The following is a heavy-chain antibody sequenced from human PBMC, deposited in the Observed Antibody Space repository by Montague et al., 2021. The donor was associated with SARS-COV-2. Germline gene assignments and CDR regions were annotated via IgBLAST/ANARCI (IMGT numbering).Heavy chain of an antibody. CDR2: TYYRSRWFN. J-gene: IGHJ3*02. Sequence: CAISGDSVSSNSAAWNWIRQSPSSGLEWLGRTYYRSRWFNDYAVSIRSRITINPDTSKNQFSLQLNSVTAADTVVYYCARHSSHFFDTNGFHQDTFHIWGQGTMVTVSS. D-gene: IGHD2-8*01. CDR3: ARHSSHFFDTNGFHQDTFHI. V-gene: IGHV6-1*01. CDR1: GDSVSSNSAA.